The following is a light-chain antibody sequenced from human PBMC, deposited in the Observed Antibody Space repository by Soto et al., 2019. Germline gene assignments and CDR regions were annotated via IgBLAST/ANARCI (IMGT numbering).Light chain of an antibody. CDR2: DAS. Sequence: EIVLTQSPATLSLSPGERATLSCRASQSVSSYLAWYQQKPGQAPRLLIYDASNRATGIPTRFSGSGPGTDFTLTISSLEPEDFAVYYCQQRSNWPRYTFGPGPKVDIK. V-gene: IGKV3-11*01. CDR3: QQRSNWPRYT. CDR1: QSVSSY. J-gene: IGKJ3*01.